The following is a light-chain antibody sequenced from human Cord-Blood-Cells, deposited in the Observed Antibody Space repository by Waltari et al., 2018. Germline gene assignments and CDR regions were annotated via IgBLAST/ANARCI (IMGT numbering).Light chain of an antibody. Sequence: EIVLTQSPATLPLSPGERATLSCRASQSVSSYLAWYQQKPGQATRLLIYDASNRATGIPARFSGSGSGTDFTLTISSLEPEDFAVYYCQQRSNWPPRFTFGPGTKVDIK. CDR1: QSVSSY. J-gene: IGKJ3*01. CDR2: DAS. V-gene: IGKV3-11*01. CDR3: QQRSNWPPRFT.